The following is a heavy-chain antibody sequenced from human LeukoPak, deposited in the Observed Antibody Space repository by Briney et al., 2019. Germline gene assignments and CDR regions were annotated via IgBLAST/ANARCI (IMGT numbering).Heavy chain of an antibody. Sequence: GASVKVSCKASGYTFTGQFIHWLRQAPGQGLEWMGWIDPPSGAPHYAQKFQDTMTLTRDTSIATAYMEVHRLQTDDTAVYYCARSGFSTGFYLDFWGQGTPISVSS. CDR2: IDPPSGAP. CDR3: ARSGFSTGFYLDF. D-gene: IGHD6-19*01. J-gene: IGHJ4*02. CDR1: GYTFTGQF. V-gene: IGHV1-2*02.